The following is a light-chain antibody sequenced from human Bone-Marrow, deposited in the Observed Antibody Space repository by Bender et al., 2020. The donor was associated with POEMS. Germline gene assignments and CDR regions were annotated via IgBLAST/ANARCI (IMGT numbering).Light chain of an antibody. CDR3: AAWEDSLNGWV. V-gene: IGLV2-14*02. CDR2: EGS. J-gene: IGLJ3*02. CDR1: SSDVGSFNL. Sequence: HSALTQPASVSGSPGQSITISCTGTSSDVGSFNLVSWYQQHPGKAPKLMIYEGSNRPSGVSSRFSASKSGTSASLAISGLQSEDEADYYCAAWEDSLNGWVFGGGTKLTVL.